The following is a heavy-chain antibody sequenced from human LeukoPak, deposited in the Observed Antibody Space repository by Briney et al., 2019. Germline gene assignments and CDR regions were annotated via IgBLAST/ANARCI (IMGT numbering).Heavy chain of an antibody. CDR2: IYDSETT. Sequence: RPSETPSLTCTVSGASMSNHYWSWIRQPPGKGLEWIGYIYDSETTNYNPSLKSRVTISIDTSKNQFSLKLSSVTTADTAVYYCARDLVTVTKGFDIWGLGTMVSVSS. CDR3: ARDLVTVTKGFDI. CDR1: GASMSNHY. V-gene: IGHV4-59*11. J-gene: IGHJ3*02. D-gene: IGHD4-17*01.